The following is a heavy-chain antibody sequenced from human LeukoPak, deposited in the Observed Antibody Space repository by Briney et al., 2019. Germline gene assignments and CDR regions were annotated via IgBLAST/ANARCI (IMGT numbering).Heavy chain of an antibody. J-gene: IGHJ4*02. CDR2: ISYDGSNK. V-gene: IGHV3-30*03. Sequence: GGSLRLSCAASGFTFSSYAMSWVRQAPGKGLEWVAVISYDGSNKYYADSVKGRFTISRDNSKNTLYLQMNSLRAEDTAVYYCARDALYSGTYYFDYWGQGTLVTVSS. D-gene: IGHD1-26*01. CDR1: GFTFSSYA. CDR3: ARDALYSGTYYFDY.